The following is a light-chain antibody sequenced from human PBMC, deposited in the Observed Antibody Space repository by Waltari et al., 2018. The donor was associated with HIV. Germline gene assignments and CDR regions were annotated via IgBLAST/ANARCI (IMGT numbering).Light chain of an antibody. CDR1: SGSIASPY. J-gene: IGLJ3*02. CDR3: QSYDSSKGDWV. V-gene: IGLV6-57*03. Sequence: NFMLTQPPSVSASPGTTVTISCTRSSGSIASPYVPGYQQRPGSAPTTVIYEDNQRPSGVPDRFSGSIDSSSNSASLTISGLTTEDEADFYCQSYDSSKGDWVFGGGTKLTVL. CDR2: EDN.